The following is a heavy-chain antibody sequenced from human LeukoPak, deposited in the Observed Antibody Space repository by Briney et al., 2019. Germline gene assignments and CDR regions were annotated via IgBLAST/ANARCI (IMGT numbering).Heavy chain of an antibody. V-gene: IGHV4-59*02. CDR1: GGTVNSFV. CDR3: ARDPYSDRIEFYYMDV. D-gene: IGHD6-13*01. J-gene: IGHJ6*03. CDR2: ITYSGSA. Sequence: PSETLSLTCSVSGGTVNSFVWSWIRQSPGKPLEWISYITYSGSANYKPSLKSRVTISLDTSKNQVSLRLTSVTAADTAVYYCARDPYSDRIEFYYMDVWGEGTTVTVSS.